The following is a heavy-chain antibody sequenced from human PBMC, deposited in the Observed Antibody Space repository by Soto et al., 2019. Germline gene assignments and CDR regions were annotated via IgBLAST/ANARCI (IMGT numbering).Heavy chain of an antibody. CDR2: IIPIFGTA. CDR1: GGTFSSYA. V-gene: IGHV1-69*13. D-gene: IGHD6-6*01. Sequence: SVKVSCKASGGTFSSYAISWVRQAPGQGLEWMGGIIPIFGTANYAQKFQGRVTITADESTSTAYMELSSLRSEDTAVYYCARIAARPDHYYYGMDVWGQGTTVTVSS. J-gene: IGHJ6*02. CDR3: ARIAARPDHYYYGMDV.